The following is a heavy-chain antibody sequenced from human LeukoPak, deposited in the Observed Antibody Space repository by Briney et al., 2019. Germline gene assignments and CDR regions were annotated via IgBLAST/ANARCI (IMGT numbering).Heavy chain of an antibody. CDR3: ARASEAGWLDMDV. V-gene: IGHV3-30-3*01. D-gene: IGHD6-19*01. Sequence: GGSLRLSCAASGFTFSSYAMHWVRQAPGKGLEWVAVISYDGSNKYYADSVKGRFTISRDNSKNTLYLQMNSLRAEDTAVYYCARASEAGWLDMDVWGQGTTVTVSS. J-gene: IGHJ6*02. CDR1: GFTFSSYA. CDR2: ISYDGSNK.